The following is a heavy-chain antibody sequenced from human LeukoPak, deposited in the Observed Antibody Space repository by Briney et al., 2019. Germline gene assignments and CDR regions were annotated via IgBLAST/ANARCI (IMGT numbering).Heavy chain of an antibody. CDR2: LSGSGGTT. CDR3: AKYEGGYCSTSTCHGAFDM. Sequence: GGSLRLSCAASGFTFSSYAMTWVRQAPGKGLEWVSTLSGSGGTTYYADSVKGRFTISRDNSKNTLYLQMDSLGAEDTAIYYCAKYEGGYCSTSTCHGAFDMWGQGAMVTVSS. V-gene: IGHV3-23*01. D-gene: IGHD2-2*03. CDR1: GFTFSSYA. J-gene: IGHJ3*02.